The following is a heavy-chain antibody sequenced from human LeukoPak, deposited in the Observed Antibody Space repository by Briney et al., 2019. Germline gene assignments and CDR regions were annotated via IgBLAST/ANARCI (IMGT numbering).Heavy chain of an antibody. D-gene: IGHD6-19*01. CDR2: IYYSGST. V-gene: IGHV4-59*01. CDR1: GGSISSYY. CDR3: ARDREQCLGYPIFDY. J-gene: IGHJ4*02. Sequence: PSETLSLTCTVSGGSISSYYWSWIRQPPGKGLEWIGYIYYSGSTNYNPSLKSRVTISVDTSKNQFSLKLSSVTAADTAVYYCARDREQCLGYPIFDYWGQGTLVTVSS.